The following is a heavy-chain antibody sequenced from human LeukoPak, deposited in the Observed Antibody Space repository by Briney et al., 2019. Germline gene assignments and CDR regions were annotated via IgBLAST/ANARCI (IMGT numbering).Heavy chain of an antibody. CDR3: ARHGRCYRGGSCYSLDY. Sequence: SQTLSLTCTVSGGSISSGGYYWGWIRQPPGKGLEWIGSIYYSGSTYYNPSLKSRVTISVDTSKNQFSLKLSSVTAADTAVYYCARHGRCYRGGSCYSLDYWGQGTLVTVSS. D-gene: IGHD2-15*01. CDR2: IYYSGST. J-gene: IGHJ4*02. V-gene: IGHV4-39*01. CDR1: GGSISSGGYY.